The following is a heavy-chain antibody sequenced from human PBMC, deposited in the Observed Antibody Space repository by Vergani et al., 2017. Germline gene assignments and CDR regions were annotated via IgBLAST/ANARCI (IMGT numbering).Heavy chain of an antibody. D-gene: IGHD6-13*01. J-gene: IGHJ6*03. CDR3: AKGGEYSSLYYYYMDV. Sequence: EVQLVESGGVVVQPGGSLRLSCAASGFTFDDYTMHWVRQAPGKGLEWVSLISWDGGSTYYADSVKGRFTISRDNSKNSLYLQMNSLRTEDTALYYCAKGGEYSSLYYYYMDVWGKGTTVTVSS. CDR2: ISWDGGST. CDR1: GFTFDDYT. V-gene: IGHV3-43*01.